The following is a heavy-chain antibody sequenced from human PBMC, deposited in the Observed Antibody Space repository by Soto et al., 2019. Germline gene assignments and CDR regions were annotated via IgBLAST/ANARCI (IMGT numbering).Heavy chain of an antibody. CDR1: GFTFSNYA. Sequence: EVQLLESGGGLVQPGGSLRLSCAVSGFTFSNYAMTWVRQAPGKGLEWVSAISGSGATTNYADSVKGRFTISRDNSKNTLHLQMNSLRAEDTDVYYCAAGGYCTSTTCLSTDWGQGTLVTVSS. V-gene: IGHV3-23*01. J-gene: IGHJ4*02. CDR2: ISGSGATT. CDR3: AAGGYCTSTTCLSTD. D-gene: IGHD2-2*01.